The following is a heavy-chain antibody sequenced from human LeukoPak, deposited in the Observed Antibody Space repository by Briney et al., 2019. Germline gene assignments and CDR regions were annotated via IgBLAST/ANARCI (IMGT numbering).Heavy chain of an antibody. CDR1: GSTFSCSA. Sequence: GPLRFSSAAAGSTFSCSAMSGVRKPPGKGLEWFSGISGGSGSTYYADSVKGRITISSDNSKTTLYLQMNSLRDEDTAVYYCALHHRNYYVGRWFDPWGQGTLATVSS. CDR3: ALHHRNYYVGRWFDP. CDR2: ISGGSGST. V-gene: IGHV3-23*01. D-gene: IGHD3-10*02. J-gene: IGHJ5*02.